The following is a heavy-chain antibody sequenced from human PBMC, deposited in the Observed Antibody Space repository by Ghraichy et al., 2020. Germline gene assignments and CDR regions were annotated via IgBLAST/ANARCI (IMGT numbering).Heavy chain of an antibody. V-gene: IGHV3-7*03. D-gene: IGHD7-27*01. CDR3: ARDRSLGF. CDR2: IKDDGSEK. Sequence: GGSLRLSCAASGFTFSSSWMTWVRQAPGKGLEWVANIKDDGSEKYYVGSVKGRFTISRDNAKNSLYLQMNSLRAEDTAVYYCARDRSLGFWGRGTLVSVSS. CDR1: GFTFSSSW. J-gene: IGHJ4*02.